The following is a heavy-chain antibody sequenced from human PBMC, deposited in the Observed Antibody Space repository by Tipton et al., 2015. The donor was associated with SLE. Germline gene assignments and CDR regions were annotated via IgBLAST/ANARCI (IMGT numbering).Heavy chain of an antibody. J-gene: IGHJ4*02. D-gene: IGHD2-21*01. CDR2: INHSGST. CDR3: ARLIPYYFDY. Sequence: TLSLTCAVYGGSFSDYYWSWIRQPPEKGLEWIGEINHSGSTNYNPSLKSRVSISIDTSKNQFSLKLSSVTAADTAVYYCARLIPYYFDYWGQGTLVTVSS. V-gene: IGHV4-34*01. CDR1: GGSFSDYY.